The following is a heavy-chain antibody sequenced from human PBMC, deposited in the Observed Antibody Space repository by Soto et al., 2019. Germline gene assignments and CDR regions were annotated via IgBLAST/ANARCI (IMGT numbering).Heavy chain of an antibody. CDR2: ISYDGSNK. J-gene: IGHJ4*02. D-gene: IGHD4-17*01. Sequence: GGSLRLSCAASGFTFSSYGMHWVRQAPGKGLEWVAVISYDGSNKYYADSVKGRFTISRDNSKNTLYLQMNSLRAEDTAVYYCAKDWGYGDYVFDFWGQGTLVTVSS. CDR3: AKDWGYGDYVFDF. V-gene: IGHV3-30*18. CDR1: GFTFSSYG.